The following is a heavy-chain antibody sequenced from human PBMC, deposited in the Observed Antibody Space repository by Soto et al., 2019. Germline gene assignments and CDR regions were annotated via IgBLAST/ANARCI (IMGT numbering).Heavy chain of an antibody. CDR2: MNPNSGNT. V-gene: IGHV1-8*01. J-gene: IGHJ4*02. Sequence: ASVKVSCKASGYTFTSYDINWVRQATGQGLEWMGWMNPNSGNTGYAQKFQGRVTMTRNTSISTTYMELSSLTSEDTAVYYCARIGYCSGGSCYSGAIFYVEYYFDYWGQGTLVTVSS. CDR1: GYTFTSYD. D-gene: IGHD2-15*01. CDR3: ARIGYCSGGSCYSGAIFYVEYYFDY.